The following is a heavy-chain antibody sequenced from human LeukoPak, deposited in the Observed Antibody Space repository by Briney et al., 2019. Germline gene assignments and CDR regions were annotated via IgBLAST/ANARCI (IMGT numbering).Heavy chain of an antibody. Sequence: GGSLRLSCAASGFTFSNYAMNWVRQAPGKGLEWVSLISGSTGSTYYADSVKGRFSISRDNSKNTLYLQMNSLRAEDTAVYYCAKITGSTTPFDYWGQGTLVTVSS. CDR3: AKITGSTTPFDY. CDR2: ISGSTGST. J-gene: IGHJ4*02. CDR1: GFTFSNYA. V-gene: IGHV3-23*01. D-gene: IGHD3-9*01.